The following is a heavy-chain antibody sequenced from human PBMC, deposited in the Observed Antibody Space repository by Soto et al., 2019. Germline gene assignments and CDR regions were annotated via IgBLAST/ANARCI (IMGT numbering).Heavy chain of an antibody. CDR2: INPNSGGT. Sequence: QVQLVQSGAEVKKPGASVKVSCKASGYTFTGYYVHWVRQAPGHGLEWMGWINPNSGGTNYAQRFQGRVTMTRDTSISTAYMELSSLRSDDTAVYYCARPNFYYETRGYNDPKGTWFGPWGQGSLVTVSS. CDR1: GYTFTGYY. D-gene: IGHD3-22*01. CDR3: ARPNFYYETRGYNDPKGTWFGP. V-gene: IGHV1-2*02. J-gene: IGHJ5*02.